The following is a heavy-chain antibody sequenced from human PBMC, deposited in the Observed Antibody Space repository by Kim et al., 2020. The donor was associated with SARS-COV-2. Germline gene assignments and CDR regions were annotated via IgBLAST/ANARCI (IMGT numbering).Heavy chain of an antibody. V-gene: IGHV4-59*01. D-gene: IGHD2-21*01. CDR3: ASYGSLSYYFDY. CDR1: GGSISSYY. CDR2: IYYSGST. Sequence: SETLSLTCTVSGGSISSYYWSWIRQPPGKGLEWIGYIYYSGSTNYNRSLKSRVTISVDTSKNQFSLKLSSVTAADTAVYYCASYGSLSYYFDYWGQGTLVTVSS. J-gene: IGHJ4*02.